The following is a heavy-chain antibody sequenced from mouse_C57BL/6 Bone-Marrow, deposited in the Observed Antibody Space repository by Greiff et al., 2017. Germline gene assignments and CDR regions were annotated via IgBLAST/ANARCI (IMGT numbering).Heavy chain of an antibody. D-gene: IGHD1-1*01. CDR2: INPGSGGT. J-gene: IGHJ2*01. V-gene: IGHV1-54*01. Sequence: QVQLQQSGAELVRPGTSVKVSCKASGYAFTNYLIEWVKQRPGQGLEWIGVINPGSGGTNYNEKFKGKATLTADKSSSTAYMQLSSLTSEDSAVYFCARGDYYGNRYYYGYWGQGTTLTVSS. CDR3: ARGDYYGNRYYYGY. CDR1: GYAFTNYL.